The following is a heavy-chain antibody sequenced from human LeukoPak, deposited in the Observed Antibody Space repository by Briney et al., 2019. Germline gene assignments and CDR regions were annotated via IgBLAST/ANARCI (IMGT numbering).Heavy chain of an antibody. CDR3: ARNFYASSGYYLDDFYFDF. CDR1: GASIISDTYY. CDR2: IYYSGST. V-gene: IGHV4-39*07. Sequence: SETLSLTCTVSGASIISDTYYWGWIRQPPGKGLERIGSIYYSGSTYYSPSLKSRVTMSVDTSTNQFSLKLISVTAADTALYYCARNFYASSGYYLDDFYFDFWGQGTLVTVSS. D-gene: IGHD3-22*01. J-gene: IGHJ4*02.